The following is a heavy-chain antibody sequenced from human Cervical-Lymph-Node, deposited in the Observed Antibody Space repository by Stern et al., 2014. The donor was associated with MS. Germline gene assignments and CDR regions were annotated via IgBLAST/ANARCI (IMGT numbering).Heavy chain of an antibody. J-gene: IGHJ6*02. CDR2: VYYDGST. CDR3: ARSQDIVVVSAATVEGYYYFGMDV. D-gene: IGHD2-2*01. CDR1: GGSMKSRSYY. Sequence: QVQLQESGPGLVKPSGTLSLTCTISGGSMKSRSYYWVWIRQPPGKGLAWIGSVYYDGSTYYNPSLTSRVTISEDTSKNQSSLKLCSATAADTAVYYCARSQDIVVVSAATVEGYYYFGMDVWGQGTTVTVSS. V-gene: IGHV4-39*01.